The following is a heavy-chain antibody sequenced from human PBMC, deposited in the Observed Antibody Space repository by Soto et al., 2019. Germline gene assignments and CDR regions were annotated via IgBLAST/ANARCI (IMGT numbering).Heavy chain of an antibody. CDR3: ARDPGNSSTWYFDY. D-gene: IGHD6-13*01. Sequence: SETLSLTCTVSGASITTYDWSWIRQPPGKGLEWVGYIHNSGNTNYSPSLKSRVTISRDTSRNQLSLKLSSVTTADTAVYYCARDPGNSSTWYFDYWGQGAMVTVS. J-gene: IGHJ4*02. CDR1: GASITTYD. CDR2: IHNSGNT. V-gene: IGHV4-59*01.